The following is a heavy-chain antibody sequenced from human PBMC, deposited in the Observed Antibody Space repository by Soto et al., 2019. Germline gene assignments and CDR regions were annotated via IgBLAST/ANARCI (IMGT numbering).Heavy chain of an antibody. CDR3: AKDASCYSCGA. Sequence: QLQLQESGPRLVKPSETLSLTCAVSGGSISSSNFYWGWFRQSPGKGLEWIGSIHHGGSTYYNPSRKSRITISVDTSKNQFSLNLSSVTAADTAVYFCAKDASCYSCGAWGQGVPVPVSS. D-gene: IGHD2-15*01. CDR1: GGSISSSNFY. V-gene: IGHV4-39*01. CDR2: IHHGGST. J-gene: IGHJ4*02.